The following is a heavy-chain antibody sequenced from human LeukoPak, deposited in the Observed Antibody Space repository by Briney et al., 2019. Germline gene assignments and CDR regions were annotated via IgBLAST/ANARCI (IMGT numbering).Heavy chain of an antibody. D-gene: IGHD3-3*02. CDR2: ISSSSSYI. J-gene: IGHJ6*02. CDR3: ARELDYFGMDV. CDR1: GFTFSSYS. Sequence: GGSLRLSCAASGFTFSSYSMNWVRQAPGKGLEWVSSISSSSSYIYYADSVKGRFTISRDNSKNTLYLQMNSLRAEDTAVYYCARELDYFGMDVWGQGTTVTVSS. V-gene: IGHV3-21*04.